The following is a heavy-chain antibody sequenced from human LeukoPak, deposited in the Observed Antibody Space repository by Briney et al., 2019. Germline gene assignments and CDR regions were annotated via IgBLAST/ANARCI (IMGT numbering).Heavy chain of an antibody. CDR1: GGSISSYY. V-gene: IGHV4-59*01. CDR3: AREWVTDAFDI. D-gene: IGHD2-21*02. J-gene: IGHJ3*02. Sequence: SETLSLTCTVSGGSISSYYWSWIRQPPGKGLEWVGYIYYSGSTNYNPSLKSRLTISVDTSKNQFSLKLSSVTAADTAVYYCAREWVTDAFDIWGQATMVTVS. CDR2: IYYSGST.